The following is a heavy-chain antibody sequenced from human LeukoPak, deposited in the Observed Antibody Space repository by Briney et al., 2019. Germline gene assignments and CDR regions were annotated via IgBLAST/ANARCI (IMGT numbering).Heavy chain of an antibody. CDR3: AKEKYCSSTSCALDYFDY. J-gene: IGHJ4*02. D-gene: IGHD2-2*01. CDR2: ISASGGST. Sequence: GGSLRLSCAPSGFTFSSYAMSWVRQAPGKGLEWVSAISASGGSTYYADSVKGRFTISRDNSKNTLYLQMNSLRAEDTAVYYCAKEKYCSSTSCALDYFDYWGQGTLVTVSS. CDR1: GFTFSSYA. V-gene: IGHV3-23*01.